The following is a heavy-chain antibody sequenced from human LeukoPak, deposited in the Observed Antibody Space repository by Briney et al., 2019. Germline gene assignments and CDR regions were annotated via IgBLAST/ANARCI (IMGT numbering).Heavy chain of an antibody. CDR1: AGTFSSYA. D-gene: IGHD1-1*01. CDR3: ARDRTTGTTIDY. J-gene: IGHJ4*02. CDR2: IIPILGIA. V-gene: IGHV1-69*04. Sequence: SVKVSCTASAGTFSSYAISWVRLAPGQGLEWMGMIIPILGIANYAQKFQGRVTITAAKSTTTAYMELRSKSSEATAVYYYARDRTTGTTIDYWGEGTLVTVSS.